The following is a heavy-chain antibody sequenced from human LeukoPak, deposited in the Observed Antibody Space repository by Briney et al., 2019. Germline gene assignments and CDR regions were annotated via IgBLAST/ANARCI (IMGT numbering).Heavy chain of an antibody. CDR1: GFTFSSYA. J-gene: IGHJ3*02. CDR3: ARDHYGNAFDI. CDR2: ISGSGGST. Sequence: GGSLRLSCAASGFTFSSYAMSWVRQAPGKGLEWVSAISGSGGSTYYADSVKGRFTISRDNAENSLYLQMNSLRAEDTAVYYCARDHYGNAFDIWGQGTMVTVSS. D-gene: IGHD4-17*01. V-gene: IGHV3-23*01.